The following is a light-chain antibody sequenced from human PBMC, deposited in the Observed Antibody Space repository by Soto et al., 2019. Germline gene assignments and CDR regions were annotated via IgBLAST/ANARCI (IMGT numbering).Light chain of an antibody. V-gene: IGLV2-11*01. J-gene: IGLJ2*01. CDR1: SSDVGGYNY. CDR3: CSYAGSYTFLVV. CDR2: DVS. Sequence: QSALTQPRSVSGSPGQSVTISCTGTSSDVGGYNYVSWYQQHPGKAPKLMIDDVSKRPSGVPDRFSGSKSGNTASLAISGLEAEDEADYYGCSYAGSYTFLVVFGGGTKLT.